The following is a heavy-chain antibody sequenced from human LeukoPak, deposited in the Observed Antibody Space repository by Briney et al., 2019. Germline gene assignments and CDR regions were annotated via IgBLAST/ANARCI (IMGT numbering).Heavy chain of an antibody. J-gene: IGHJ4*02. Sequence: GGSLRLSCAASAITFSTYAMSWVRQAPGKGLECVSVISGGAGSTYYADSVKGRFTISRDNSKNTLYLQMNSLRAEDTAVYYCAKDRYSGTFGYWGQGTLVTVSS. CDR1: AITFSTYA. CDR2: ISGGAGST. D-gene: IGHD1-26*01. V-gene: IGHV3-23*01. CDR3: AKDRYSGTFGY.